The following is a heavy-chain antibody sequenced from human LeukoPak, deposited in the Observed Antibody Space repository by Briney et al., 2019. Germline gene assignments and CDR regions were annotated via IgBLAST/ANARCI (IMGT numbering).Heavy chain of an antibody. CDR2: IYYSGST. J-gene: IGHJ6*02. CDR1: GGSISSGGYY. CDR3: ARDRDGYTYGGYYYYGMDV. Sequence: PSETLSLTCTVSGGSISSGGYYWSWIRQHPGKGLEWIGYIYYSGSTYYNPSLKSRVTISVDTSKNQFSLKLSSVTAADTAVYYCARDRDGYTYGGYYYYGMDVWGQGTTVTVSS. D-gene: IGHD5-24*01. V-gene: IGHV4-31*03.